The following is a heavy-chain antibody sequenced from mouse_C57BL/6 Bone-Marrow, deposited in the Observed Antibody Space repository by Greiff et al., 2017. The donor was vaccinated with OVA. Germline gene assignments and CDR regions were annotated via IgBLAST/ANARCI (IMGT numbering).Heavy chain of an antibody. J-gene: IGHJ2*01. CDR3: ARGGYDDYDGRLDY. V-gene: IGHV1-19*01. D-gene: IGHD2-4*01. Sequence: EVQLQQSGPVLVKPGASVKMSCKASGYTFTDYYMNWVKQSHGKSLEWIGVINPYNGGTSYNQKFKGKATLTVDKSSSTAYMELNSLTSEDSAVYYCARGGYDDYDGRLDYWGQGTTLTVSS. CDR2: INPYNGGT. CDR1: GYTFTDYY.